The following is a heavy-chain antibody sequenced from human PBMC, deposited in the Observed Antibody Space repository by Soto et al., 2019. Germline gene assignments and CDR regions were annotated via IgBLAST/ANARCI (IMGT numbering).Heavy chain of an antibody. V-gene: IGHV1-58*01. D-gene: IGHD2-15*01. CDR2: IVVGSGNT. CDR3: AATYCSGGSCYPIYYGMDV. CDR1: GFTFTSSA. J-gene: IGHJ6*02. Sequence: PPASVKVSCKASGFTFTSSAVQWVRQARGQRLEWIGWIVVGSGNTNYAQKFQERVTITRDMSTSTAYMELSSLRSEDTAVYYCAATYCSGGSCYPIYYGMDVWGQGTTVTVSS.